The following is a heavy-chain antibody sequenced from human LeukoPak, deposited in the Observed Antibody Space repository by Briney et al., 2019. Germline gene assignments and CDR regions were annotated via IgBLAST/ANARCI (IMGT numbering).Heavy chain of an antibody. CDR1: GFTFTSYE. CDR3: ARGMVRGVTEFDY. V-gene: IGHV3-48*03. CDR2: ISSGGTTI. D-gene: IGHD3-10*01. J-gene: IGHJ4*02. Sequence: GGSLRLSCAASGFTFTSYEMNWVRQAPGKGLEGVSYISSGGTTIYYADSVKGRFTISRDNAKNSLYLQMNSLRAEDTAGYYFARGMVRGVTEFDYWGQGTLVTVSS.